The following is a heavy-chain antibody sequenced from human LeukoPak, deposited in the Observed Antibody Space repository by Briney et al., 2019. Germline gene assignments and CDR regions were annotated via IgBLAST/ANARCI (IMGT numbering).Heavy chain of an antibody. CDR1: GYTFTGYY. D-gene: IGHD3-22*01. V-gene: IGHV1-2*02. Sequence: ASVKVSCKASGYTFTGYYMHWVRQAPGQGLEWMGWINPNSGGTNYAQKFQGRVTMTRDTSISTAYMELSRLRSDDTAVYYCARDANYYDSSGYYYGESAFDIWGQGTMVTVSS. J-gene: IGHJ3*02. CDR2: INPNSGGT. CDR3: ARDANYYDSSGYYYGESAFDI.